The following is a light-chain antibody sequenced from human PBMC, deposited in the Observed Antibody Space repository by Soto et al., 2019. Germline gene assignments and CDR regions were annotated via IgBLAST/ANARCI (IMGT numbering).Light chain of an antibody. V-gene: IGLV8-61*01. Sequence: TVVTQEPSFSVSPGGTVTLTCGLSSGSVSTSYYPSWYQQTPGQAPRTLIYSTNTRSSGVPDRFSGSILGNKAALTITGAQPDDESDYYRMLYAGSGIYVFGTGTKVTVL. CDR2: STN. J-gene: IGLJ1*01. CDR1: SGSVSTSYY. CDR3: MLYAGSGIYV.